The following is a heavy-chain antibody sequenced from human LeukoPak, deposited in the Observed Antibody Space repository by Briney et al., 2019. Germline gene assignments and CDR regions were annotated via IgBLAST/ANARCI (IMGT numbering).Heavy chain of an antibody. CDR3: ARHSGYDKYYFDY. D-gene: IGHD5-12*01. Sequence: SETLSLTCTVSGGSISSYYWSWIRQPPGKGLEWIGYIYYSGSTNYNPSLKSRVTISVDTSKNQFSPKLSSVTAADTAVYYCARHSGYDKYYFDYWGQGTLVTVSS. CDR2: IYYSGST. J-gene: IGHJ4*02. V-gene: IGHV4-59*08. CDR1: GGSISSYY.